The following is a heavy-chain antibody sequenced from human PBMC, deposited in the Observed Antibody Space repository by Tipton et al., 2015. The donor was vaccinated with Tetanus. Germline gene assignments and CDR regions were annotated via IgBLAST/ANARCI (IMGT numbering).Heavy chain of an antibody. Sequence: QLVQSGAEVKKPGESLKISCKGSGYNFTIYWICWVRQMPGKGLEWMGIIYPGDSNIRYSPSFQGQVTISADRSISTAYLQWSSLKASDTAMYYCARRRTTTALSYYFDSWGQGTLVTVSS. D-gene: IGHD4-17*01. CDR1: GYNFTIYW. CDR2: IYPGDSNI. J-gene: IGHJ4*02. CDR3: ARRRTTTALSYYFDS. V-gene: IGHV5-51*01.